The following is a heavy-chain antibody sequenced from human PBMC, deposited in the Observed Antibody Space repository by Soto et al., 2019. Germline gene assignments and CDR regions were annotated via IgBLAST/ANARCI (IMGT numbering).Heavy chain of an antibody. Sequence: QAQLVESGGDLVKPGGSLTLSCAASGFTFSDYYMSWIRQAPGKGLEWVSYISSSGNTIYYADSVKGRFTIYRDDAQSSLYLQMNGLRDDDTAVYYCAKGAGLGSWGQGTLVTGSS. CDR1: GFTFSDYY. J-gene: IGHJ5*02. V-gene: IGHV3-11*01. CDR2: ISSSGNTI. CDR3: AKGAGLGS. D-gene: IGHD3-16*01.